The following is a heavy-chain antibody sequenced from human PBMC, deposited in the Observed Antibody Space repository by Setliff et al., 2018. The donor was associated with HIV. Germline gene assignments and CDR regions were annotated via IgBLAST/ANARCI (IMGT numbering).Heavy chain of an antibody. Sequence: PSETLSLTCSVSGGSISGYYWSWVRQPPGRGLEWIGYVSHSGSTSYNPSLDSRVTMSVDTSRDQFSLKLSSVTAADTAVYYCARAKEWPDYWGQGTLVTVSS. J-gene: IGHJ4*02. V-gene: IGHV4-59*01. D-gene: IGHD3-3*01. CDR3: ARAKEWPDY. CDR2: VSHSGST. CDR1: GGSISGYY.